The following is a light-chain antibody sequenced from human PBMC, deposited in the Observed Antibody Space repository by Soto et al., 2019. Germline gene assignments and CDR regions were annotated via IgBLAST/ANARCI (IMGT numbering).Light chain of an antibody. Sequence: EIVLTQSPGTLSLSPGERATLSCRASQSVSSSYLAWYQQKPGQAPRLLIYGASSRATGIPDRFSGSGSGTDFTLTISRLEPEDFVVYYCQKYGSSPPVTFGGGTKVEIK. V-gene: IGKV3-20*01. CDR1: QSVSSSY. CDR2: GAS. CDR3: QKYGSSPPVT. J-gene: IGKJ4*01.